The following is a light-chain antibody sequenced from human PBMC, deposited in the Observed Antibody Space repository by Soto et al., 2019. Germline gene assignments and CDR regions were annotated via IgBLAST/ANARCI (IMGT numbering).Light chain of an antibody. CDR1: DFATTS. V-gene: IGLV3-21*01. J-gene: IGLJ2*01. CDR3: QLWESRGTQVV. CDR2: YDN. Sequence: SYELTQPPSLSVAPGQTARITCGGNDFATTSVHWYQQKPGQAPVLIIYYDNARPAGIPQRFSGFNSGYTATLTISRVEAGDEADYYSQLWESRGTQVVFGGGTNLTVL.